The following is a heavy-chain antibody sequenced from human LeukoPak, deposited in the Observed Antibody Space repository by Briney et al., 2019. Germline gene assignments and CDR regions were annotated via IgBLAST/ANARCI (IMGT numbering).Heavy chain of an antibody. CDR1: GYTLTELS. D-gene: IGHD3-9*01. CDR2: INPNSGGT. CDR3: ARWLRGYSDILRRAFDI. V-gene: IGHV1-2*02. J-gene: IGHJ3*02. Sequence: VASVKVSCKVSGYTLTELSMHWVRQTPGKGLEWMGWINPNSGGTIYAQKFQGGVTMTRDTSISTAYMELSRLTSDDTAVYYCARWLRGYSDILRRAFDIWGQGTMVTVSS.